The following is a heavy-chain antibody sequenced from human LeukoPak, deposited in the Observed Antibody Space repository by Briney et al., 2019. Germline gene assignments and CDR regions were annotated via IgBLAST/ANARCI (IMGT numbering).Heavy chain of an antibody. CDR1: GGSISSGGYS. CDR3: ARTNCSGGSCSYYFDY. J-gene: IGHJ4*02. V-gene: IGHV4-30-2*01. Sequence: PSQTLSLTCAVSGGSISSGGYSWSWIRQPPGKGLEWIGYIYHSGSTYYNPPLKSRVTISVDRSKNQFSLKLSSVTAPDTAVYYCARTNCSGGSCSYYFDYWGQGTLVTVSS. CDR2: IYHSGST. D-gene: IGHD2-15*01.